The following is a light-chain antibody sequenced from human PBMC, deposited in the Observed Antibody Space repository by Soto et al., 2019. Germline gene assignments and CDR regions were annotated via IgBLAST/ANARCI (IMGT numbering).Light chain of an antibody. CDR3: QHYNSYSEA. J-gene: IGKJ1*01. Sequence: QMTKSPSSLSASVGARVTITCRASQSISSWLAWYQQKPGKAPKLLIYKASSLESGVPSRFSGSGSGTEFTLTISSLQPDEFATYYCQHYNSYSEAVGQGTKV. CDR1: QSISSW. CDR2: KAS. V-gene: IGKV1-5*03.